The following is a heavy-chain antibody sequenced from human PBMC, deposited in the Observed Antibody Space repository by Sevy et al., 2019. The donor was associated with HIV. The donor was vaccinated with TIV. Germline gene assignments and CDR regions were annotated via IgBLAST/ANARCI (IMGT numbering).Heavy chain of an antibody. V-gene: IGHV3-23*01. CDR3: ARVFSSYYFDY. Sequence: GGSLRLSCAASGFTFSSYAMNWVRQAPGKGLEWVSSISASGRSTYYADSVEGRFTISRDNSKNTVYLQLNSLRPEDTAVYYCARVFSSYYFDYWGQGTLVTVSS. CDR1: GFTFSSYA. J-gene: IGHJ4*02. CDR2: ISASGRST.